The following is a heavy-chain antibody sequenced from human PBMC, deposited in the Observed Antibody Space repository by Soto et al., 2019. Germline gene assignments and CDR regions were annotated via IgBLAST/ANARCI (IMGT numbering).Heavy chain of an antibody. CDR2: ISAYNGNT. CDR1: GYTFTSYG. D-gene: IGHD3-3*01. V-gene: IGHV1-18*01. J-gene: IGHJ6*02. CDR3: ARLYYDFWSGYSPYYYYGMDV. Sequence: ASVKVSCKASGYTFTSYGISWVRQAPGRGLEWMGWISAYNGNTNYAQKLQGRVTMTTDTSTSTAYMELRSLRSDDTAVYYCARLYYDFWSGYSPYYYYGMDVWGQGTTVTVSS.